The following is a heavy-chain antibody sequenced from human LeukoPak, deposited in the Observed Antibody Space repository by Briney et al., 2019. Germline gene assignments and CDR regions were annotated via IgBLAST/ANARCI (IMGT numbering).Heavy chain of an antibody. CDR2: IYSGGST. Sequence: PGGSLRPSCAASGFTVSSNYMSWVRQAPGKGLEWVSVIYSGGSTYYADSVKGRFTISRHNSKNTLYLQMNSLRAEDTAVYYCARDSGDSYGYFDYWGQGTLVTVSS. CDR3: ARDSGDSYGYFDY. CDR1: GFTVSSNY. J-gene: IGHJ4*02. V-gene: IGHV3-53*04. D-gene: IGHD5-18*01.